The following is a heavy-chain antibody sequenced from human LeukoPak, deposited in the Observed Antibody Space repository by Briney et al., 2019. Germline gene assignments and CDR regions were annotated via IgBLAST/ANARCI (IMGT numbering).Heavy chain of an antibody. D-gene: IGHD6-13*01. CDR3: ARGGIALGW. J-gene: IGHJ4*02. CDR2: INHSVST. V-gene: IGHV4-34*01. Sequence: PSETLSLTCAVHGGSFSGYYWSWTRQPPEKGLEWIGEINHSVSTNYNPSLKSRVTISVDTSKIQFSLKLSSVTAADTAVYYCARGGIALGWWSQGTLVTVSS. CDR1: GGSFSGYY.